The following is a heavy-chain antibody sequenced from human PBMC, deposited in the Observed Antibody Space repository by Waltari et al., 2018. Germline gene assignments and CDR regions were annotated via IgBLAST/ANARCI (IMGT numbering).Heavy chain of an antibody. D-gene: IGHD5-12*01. CDR2: ISYNGAT. CDR1: GASITSTKHY. V-gene: IGHV4-39*02. CDR3: ATYIGASVGTAAFDV. Sequence: QLQLQESGPGLVKPSETLSLTCSVSGASITSTKHYWGWIRQPPGQGLEWIATISYNGATDGIPALRGRVTVSRDTSMNDGSLKLGSVTAADTAVYYCATYIGASVGTAAFDVWGQGTMVTVSS. J-gene: IGHJ3*01.